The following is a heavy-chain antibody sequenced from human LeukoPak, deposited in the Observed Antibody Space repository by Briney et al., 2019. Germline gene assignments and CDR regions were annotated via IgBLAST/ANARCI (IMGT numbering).Heavy chain of an antibody. V-gene: IGHV1-8*02. CDR2: MNPNSGNT. D-gene: IGHD3-10*01. CDR1: GYTFTSYY. Sequence: ASVKVSCKASGYTFTSYYMHWVRQATGQGLEWMGWMNPNSGNTGYAQKFQGRVTMTRNTSISTAYMELSSLRSEDTAVYYCARGSYYGSGSYYETDYWGQGTLVTVSS. J-gene: IGHJ4*02. CDR3: ARGSYYGSGSYYETDY.